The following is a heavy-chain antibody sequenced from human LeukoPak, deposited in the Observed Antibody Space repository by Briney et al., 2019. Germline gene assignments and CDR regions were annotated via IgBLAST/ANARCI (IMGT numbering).Heavy chain of an antibody. V-gene: IGHV1-69*13. CDR3: ARVDKADCSSTSCPFDI. D-gene: IGHD2-2*01. Sequence: SVKVSCKASGGTFSSYAISWVRQAPGQGLEWMGGIIPIFGTANYAQKFQGRVTITADESTSTAYMELSSLRSEDTAVYYCARVDKADCSSTSCPFDIWGQGTMVTASS. CDR2: IIPIFGTA. J-gene: IGHJ3*02. CDR1: GGTFSSYA.